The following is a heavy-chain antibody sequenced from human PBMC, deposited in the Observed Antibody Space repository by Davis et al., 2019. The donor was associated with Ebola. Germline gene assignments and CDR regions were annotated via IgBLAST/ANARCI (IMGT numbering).Heavy chain of an antibody. CDR3: ARAPLHYGSGSYYGNNWFDP. Sequence: GESLKISCAASGFTFSDYYMSWIRQAPGKGLEWVSYISSSSSYTNYADSVKGRFTISRDNAKNSLYLQMNSLRAEDTAVYYCARAPLHYGSGSYYGNNWFDPWGQGTLVTVSS. D-gene: IGHD3-10*01. CDR2: ISSSSSYT. J-gene: IGHJ5*02. CDR1: GFTFSDYY. V-gene: IGHV3-11*06.